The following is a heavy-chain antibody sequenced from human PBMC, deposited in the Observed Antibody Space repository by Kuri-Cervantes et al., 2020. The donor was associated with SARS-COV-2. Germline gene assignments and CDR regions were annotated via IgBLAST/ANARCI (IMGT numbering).Heavy chain of an antibody. D-gene: IGHD6-6*01. J-gene: IGHJ6*03. CDR2: ISSSSNYI. Sequence: GGSLRLSCAASGFTFSSYSMNWVRQAPGKGLEWVSFISSSSNYIYYADSLKGRFTISRDNAKNSLYLQMNSPRAEDTAVYYCARDGSRYSISSFNYYYYMDVWGKGTTVTVSS. V-gene: IGHV3-21*01. CDR3: ARDGSRYSISSFNYYYYMDV. CDR1: GFTFSSYS.